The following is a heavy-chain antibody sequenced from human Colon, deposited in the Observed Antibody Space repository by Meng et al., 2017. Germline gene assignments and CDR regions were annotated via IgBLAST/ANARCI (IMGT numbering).Heavy chain of an antibody. V-gene: IGHV4-4*02. D-gene: IGHD6-19*01. CDR2: IYLGGSP. J-gene: IGHJ4*02. CDR1: GGSISSSQW. CDR3: ARHGGWHFDY. Sequence: QVKLQEPGPGLVGPSGTRSLTCEVSGGSISSSQWWSWVRQPPGKGLEWIGQIYLGGSPAYSPSLESRITMSVDKSNNQFSLRLRSVTAADTAVYYCARHGGWHFDYWGQGTLVTVSS.